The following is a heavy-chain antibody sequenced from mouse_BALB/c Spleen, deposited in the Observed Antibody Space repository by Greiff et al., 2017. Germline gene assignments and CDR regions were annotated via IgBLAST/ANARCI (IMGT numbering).Heavy chain of an antibody. D-gene: IGHD2-4*01. CDR3: TRVYDYDVSGYAMDY. Sequence: EVQVVESGGGLVKPGGSLKLSCAASGFTFSSYTMSWVRQTPEKRLEWVATISSGGSYTYYPDSVKGRFTISRDNAKNTLYLQMSSLKSEDTAMYYCTRVYDYDVSGYAMDYWGQGTSVTVSS. CDR1: GFTFSSYT. CDR2: ISSGGSYT. V-gene: IGHV5-6-4*01. J-gene: IGHJ4*01.